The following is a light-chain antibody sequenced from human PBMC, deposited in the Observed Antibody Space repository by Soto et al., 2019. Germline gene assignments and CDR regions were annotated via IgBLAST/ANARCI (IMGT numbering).Light chain of an antibody. V-gene: IGKV1-12*01. J-gene: IGKJ4*01. Sequence: DIQMTQSPSSMSASVGDRVTITCRASQGITSWLAWYQQKPGRAPKLLIYAASSLQSGVPSRFSGSGSGRDCTLTISSLQPEDFATYFCQQTSSFPLTFGGGTKVEIK. CDR3: QQTSSFPLT. CDR2: AAS. CDR1: QGITSW.